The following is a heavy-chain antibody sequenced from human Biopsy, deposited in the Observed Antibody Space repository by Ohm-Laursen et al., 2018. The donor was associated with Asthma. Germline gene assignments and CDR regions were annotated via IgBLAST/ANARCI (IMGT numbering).Heavy chain of an antibody. V-gene: IGHV3-30*18. J-gene: IGHJ4*02. CDR2: ISSDGHNK. CDR3: AKDERLYYGSDSKYMQPVPLGD. Sequence: SLRLSCAASGFVFSQCGMHWVRQGPGKGLEWVALISSDGHNKYYEDSVKDRFTISGDKSENTLYLQMNSLRAEDTAVYYCAKDERLYYGSDSKYMQPVPLGDWGQGTLVIVSA. CDR1: GFVFSQCG. D-gene: IGHD3-10*01.